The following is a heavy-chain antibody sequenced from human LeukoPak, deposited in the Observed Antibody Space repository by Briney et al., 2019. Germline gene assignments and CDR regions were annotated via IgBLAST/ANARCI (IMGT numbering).Heavy chain of an antibody. V-gene: IGHV4-61*01. Sequence: PSETLSLTCTVSGDSLTSGSYYWSWIRQPPGRGLEWIGYVYYSGSTNYNPSLKSRVTMSVDTSKSQFSLMLISVTAADTAVYYCARGYSSSWYPSAFDIWGQGTMVTVSS. CDR2: VYYSGST. J-gene: IGHJ3*02. D-gene: IGHD6-13*01. CDR1: GDSLTSGSYY. CDR3: ARGYSSSWYPSAFDI.